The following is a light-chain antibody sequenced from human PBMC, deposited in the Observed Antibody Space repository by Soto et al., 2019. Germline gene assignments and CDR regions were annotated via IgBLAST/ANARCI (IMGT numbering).Light chain of an antibody. V-gene: IGKV1-39*01. Sequence: DIQMTQSPSSLSASVGDRVTITCRASQSISSHLNWYQQKPGKAPKLLIYAASSLQSGVPSRFSGSGSGTDFTLTISSLQPEDFATYYCQQSYSTPPSWTFGQGTKVEIK. J-gene: IGKJ1*01. CDR3: QQSYSTPPSWT. CDR2: AAS. CDR1: QSISSH.